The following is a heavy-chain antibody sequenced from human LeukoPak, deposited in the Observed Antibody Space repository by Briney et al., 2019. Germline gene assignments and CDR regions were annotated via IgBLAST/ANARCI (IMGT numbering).Heavy chain of an antibody. J-gene: IGHJ6*02. V-gene: IGHV4-34*01. CDR1: GGSISGYY. Sequence: SETLSLTCTVSGGSISGYYWSWIRQPPGKGLEWIGEINHSGSTNYNPSLKSRVTISVDTSKNQFSLKLSSVTAADTAVYYCARGSPLLGTVTGYYYYYGMDVWGQGTTVTVSS. D-gene: IGHD4-17*01. CDR3: ARGSPLLGTVTGYYYYYGMDV. CDR2: INHSGST.